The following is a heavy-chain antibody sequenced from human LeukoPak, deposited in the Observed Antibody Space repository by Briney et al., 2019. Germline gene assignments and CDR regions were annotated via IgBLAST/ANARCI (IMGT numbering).Heavy chain of an antibody. D-gene: IGHD2-8*01. CDR1: GYTLTELS. J-gene: IGHJ6*02. Sequence: ASVKVSCEVSGYTLTELSMHWVRQAPGKGLEWMGGFDPEDGETIYAQKFQGRVTITADESTSTAYMELSSLRSEDTAVYYCARERMVASPRFQNYYYGMDVWGQGTTVTVSS. V-gene: IGHV1-24*01. CDR3: ARERMVASPRFQNYYYGMDV. CDR2: FDPEDGET.